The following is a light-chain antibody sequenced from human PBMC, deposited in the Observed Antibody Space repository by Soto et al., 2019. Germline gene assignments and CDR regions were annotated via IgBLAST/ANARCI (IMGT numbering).Light chain of an antibody. J-gene: IGKJ2*01. CDR3: QQRSNWPGYT. Sequence: EIVLTQSPATLSLSPGERATLSCRASQSVSSYLAWYQQKPGQAPRLLIYDASNRATGIPARFSGSGSGTDFTLTISSREPEDFAVYYCQQRSNWPGYTVGQGTKLEIK. CDR1: QSVSSY. V-gene: IGKV3-11*01. CDR2: DAS.